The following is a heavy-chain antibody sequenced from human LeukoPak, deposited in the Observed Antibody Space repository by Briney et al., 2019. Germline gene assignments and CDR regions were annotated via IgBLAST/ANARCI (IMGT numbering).Heavy chain of an antibody. Sequence: ASVKVPCKASGYTFTSYDINWVRQATGQGLEWMGWMNPNSGNTGYAQKFQGRVTMTRNTSISTAYMELSSLRSEDTAVYYCARAPGYYDLWSGYYKDYYYYYGMDVWGQGTTVTVSS. J-gene: IGHJ6*02. CDR2: MNPNSGNT. D-gene: IGHD3-3*01. V-gene: IGHV1-8*01. CDR1: GYTFTSYD. CDR3: ARAPGYYDLWSGYYKDYYYYYGMDV.